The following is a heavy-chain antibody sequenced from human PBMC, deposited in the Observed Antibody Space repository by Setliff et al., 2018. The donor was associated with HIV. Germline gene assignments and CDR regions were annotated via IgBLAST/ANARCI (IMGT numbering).Heavy chain of an antibody. J-gene: IGHJ6*04. D-gene: IGHD3-9*01. CDR2: IYHSGST. Sequence: SETLSLTCAVSGYSLSSDYYWGWIRQPPGKGLEWIASIYHSGSTYYNPSLKSRVIISVDTSKNQFSLKLNSVTAADTAIYYCARRIYGNNPYFDVWGKGTTVTVSS. V-gene: IGHV4-38-2*01. CDR3: ARRIYGNNPYFDV. CDR1: GYSLSSDYY.